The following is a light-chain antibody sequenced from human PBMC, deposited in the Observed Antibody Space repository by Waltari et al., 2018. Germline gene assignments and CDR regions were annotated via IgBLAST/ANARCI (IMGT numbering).Light chain of an antibody. J-gene: IGKJ5*01. CDR1: QNINNL. CDR2: RAS. V-gene: IGKV3-15*01. Sequence: EVVLTQSPATLSVSPGERAPLSCRASQNINNLLAWYQQKPGQAPRLLIYRASTRATDIPVRFSGSGSGTDFTLTISSLQSEDFAVYYCQQYNNWPITFGQGTRLEIK. CDR3: QQYNNWPIT.